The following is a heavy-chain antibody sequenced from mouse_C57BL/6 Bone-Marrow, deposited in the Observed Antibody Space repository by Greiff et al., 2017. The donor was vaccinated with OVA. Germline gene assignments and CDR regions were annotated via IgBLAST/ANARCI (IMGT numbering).Heavy chain of an antibody. CDR2: IDPANGNT. D-gene: IGHD2-4*01. Sequence: EVKLQESVAELVRPGASVKLSCTASGFNIKNTYMHWVKQRPEQGLEWIGRIDPANGNTKYAPKFQGKATITAETSSNTAYLQLSSLTSEDTAIYYCARWGYYDYDEGEGGYWGQGTTLTVSS. CDR3: ARWGYYDYDEGEGGY. J-gene: IGHJ2*01. V-gene: IGHV14-3*01. CDR1: GFNIKNTY.